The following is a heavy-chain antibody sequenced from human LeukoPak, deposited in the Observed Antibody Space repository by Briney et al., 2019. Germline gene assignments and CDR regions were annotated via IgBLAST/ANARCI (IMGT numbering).Heavy chain of an antibody. J-gene: IGHJ4*02. CDR1: GYTFTDYT. CDR3: ANPRYDSSGYYYVD. Sequence: ASVKVSCKASGYTFTDYTMHWLRQAPGQRLDWMGWINGGSGNTKYSPEFQGRVSITRDTSASTAYMELSSLRSEDTAVYYCANPRYDSSGYYYVDWGQGTLVTVSS. V-gene: IGHV1-3*01. CDR2: INGGSGNT. D-gene: IGHD3-22*01.